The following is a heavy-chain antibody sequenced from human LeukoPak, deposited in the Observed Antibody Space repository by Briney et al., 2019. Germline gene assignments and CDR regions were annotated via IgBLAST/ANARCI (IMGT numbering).Heavy chain of an antibody. D-gene: IGHD3-3*01. Sequence: GGSLRLSCAASGFTVSSNYMSWVRQAPGKGLEWVSVIYSGGSTYYADSVKGRFTISRDNSKNTLYLQMNSLRAEDTAVYYCASTTTGVGFDYWGQGTLVTVSS. CDR1: GFTVSSNY. CDR3: ASTTTGVGFDY. CDR2: IYSGGST. J-gene: IGHJ4*02. V-gene: IGHV3-53*01.